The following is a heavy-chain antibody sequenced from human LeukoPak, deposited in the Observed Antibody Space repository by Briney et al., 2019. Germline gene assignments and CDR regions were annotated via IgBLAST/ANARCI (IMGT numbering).Heavy chain of an antibody. V-gene: IGHV4-38-2*01. Sequence: SETLSLTCDVSGNSISSGDYWGWIRQSPEKGPGWIGSIYHSGVTYDNPSLKSRVSLSVDTSKNQFSLKVTSVTAADTAVYFCARHTEGRFLEWLPSANFDFWGQGTLVTVST. D-gene: IGHD3-3*01. CDR2: IYHSGVT. CDR3: ARHTEGRFLEWLPSANFDF. J-gene: IGHJ4*02. CDR1: GNSISSGDY.